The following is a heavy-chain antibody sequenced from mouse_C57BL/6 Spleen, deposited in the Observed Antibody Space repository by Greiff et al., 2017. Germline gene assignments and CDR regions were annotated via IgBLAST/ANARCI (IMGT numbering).Heavy chain of an antibody. CDR1: GYTFTSYG. Sequence: QVQLQQSGAELARPGASVKLSCKASGYTFTSYGISWVKQRTGQGLEWIGEIYPRSGNTYYNEKFKGKATLTADKSSSTAYMELRSLTSEDSAVYFCARAYYSNSRGAMHYWGQGTSVTVSS. D-gene: IGHD2-5*01. CDR2: IYPRSGNT. J-gene: IGHJ4*01. CDR3: ARAYYSNSRGAMHY. V-gene: IGHV1-81*01.